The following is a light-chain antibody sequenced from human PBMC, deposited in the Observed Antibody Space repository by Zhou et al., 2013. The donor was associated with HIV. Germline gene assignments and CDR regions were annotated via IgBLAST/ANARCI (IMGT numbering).Light chain of an antibody. CDR3: QQYSKWPYT. Sequence: DIVMTQSPATLSVSPGERVTLSCRASQSVSTTLAWYQQKPGQAPSLLIYGASTRATGIPARFSGSGSGTEFTLTIDSMQSEDFAVYSCQQYSKWPYTFGQGTKLEIK. CDR1: QSVSTT. CDR2: GAS. V-gene: IGKV3-15*01. J-gene: IGKJ2*01.